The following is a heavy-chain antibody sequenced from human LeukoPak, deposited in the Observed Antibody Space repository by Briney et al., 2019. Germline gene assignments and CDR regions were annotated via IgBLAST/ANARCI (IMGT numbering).Heavy chain of an antibody. CDR1: GFTFSSYG. D-gene: IGHD3-22*01. J-gene: IGHJ4*02. V-gene: IGHV3-30*18. CDR3: AKDHYYYDSSGYLDY. CDR2: ISYDGSNK. Sequence: PGRSLRLSCAASGFTFSSYGMHWVRQAPGKGLEWVAVISYDGSNKYYADSVKGRFTISRDNSKNTLYLQMNSLRAEDAAVYYCAKDHYYYDSSGYLDYWGQGTLVTVSS.